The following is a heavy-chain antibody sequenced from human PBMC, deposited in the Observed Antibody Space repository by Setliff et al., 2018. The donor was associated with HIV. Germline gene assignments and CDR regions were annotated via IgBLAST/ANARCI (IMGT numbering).Heavy chain of an antibody. V-gene: IGHV4-39*02. CDR3: AREGDGIDY. D-gene: IGHD2-21*02. CDR2: IHYTGNT. Sequence: SETLSLTCTVSGAPISTTTYYWGWIRQPPGKGLEWIGSIHYTGNTYNTPSLKSRLTISVDASKNQISLKLTSVTAADTAIYFCAREGDGIDYWGQGILVTVSS. J-gene: IGHJ4*02. CDR1: GAPISTTTYY.